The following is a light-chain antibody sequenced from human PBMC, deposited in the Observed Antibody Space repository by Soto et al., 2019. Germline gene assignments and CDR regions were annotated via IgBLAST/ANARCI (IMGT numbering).Light chain of an antibody. CDR1: SSDVGGYKY. J-gene: IGLJ2*01. Sequence: QSALTQPASVSGSPGQSITISCTGTSSDVGGYKYVSWYQQLPGKAPKLMIYEVSNRPSGVSYRFSASKSGNTASLTISGLQAEDEADYYCSSYTSSSTRVVFGGGTKVTVL. CDR2: EVS. CDR3: SSYTSSSTRVV. V-gene: IGLV2-14*01.